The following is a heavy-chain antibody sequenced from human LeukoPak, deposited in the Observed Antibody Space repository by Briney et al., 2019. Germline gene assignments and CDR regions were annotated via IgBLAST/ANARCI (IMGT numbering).Heavy chain of an antibody. Sequence: GSLRLSCAASGFTFSTYPMHWVRQAPGKGLEWVASISYDGSDKVFPDSVKGRFAISRDNSNNTLYLQMNSLRPEDTAVYFCARDRVAVYCSGGNCQSRYYYYDMDVRGQGTTVTVSS. D-gene: IGHD2-15*01. J-gene: IGHJ6*02. CDR1: GFTFSTYP. V-gene: IGHV3-30*09. CDR3: ARDRVAVYCSGGNCQSRYYYYDMDV. CDR2: ISYDGSDK.